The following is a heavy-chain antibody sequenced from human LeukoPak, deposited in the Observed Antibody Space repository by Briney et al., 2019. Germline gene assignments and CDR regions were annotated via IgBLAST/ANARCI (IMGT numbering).Heavy chain of an antibody. CDR1: GYTFTGYY. CDR2: INPNSGGT. V-gene: IGHV1-2*02. J-gene: IGHJ4*02. Sequence: GASVKVSCKASGYTFTGYYMHWVRQAPGQGLEWMGWINPNSGGTNYAQKFQGRVTMTRVTSISTAYMELSRLRSDDTAVYYCASPNYYDSSGYYYGGEVAFDYWGQGTLVTVSS. D-gene: IGHD3-22*01. CDR3: ASPNYYDSSGYYYGGEVAFDY.